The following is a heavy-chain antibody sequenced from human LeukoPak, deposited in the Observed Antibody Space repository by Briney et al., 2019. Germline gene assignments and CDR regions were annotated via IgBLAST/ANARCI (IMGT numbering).Heavy chain of an antibody. CDR1: GGSISSYY. J-gene: IGHJ4*02. CDR2: IYTSGST. CDR3: ATFWIGANYYFDY. Sequence: PSETLSLTCTVSGGSISSYYWSWIRQPPGKGLEWIGHIYTSGSTDYNPSLKSRVTISVDTSKNQFSLKLSSVTAADTAVYYCATFWIGANYYFDYWGQGTLVTVSS. V-gene: IGHV4-4*08. D-gene: IGHD3-3*01.